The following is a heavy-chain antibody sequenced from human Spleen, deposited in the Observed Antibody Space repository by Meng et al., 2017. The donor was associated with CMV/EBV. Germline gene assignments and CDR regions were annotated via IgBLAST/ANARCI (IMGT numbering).Heavy chain of an antibody. J-gene: IGHJ6*02. CDR2: ISGSGGST. Sequence: GGSLRLSCAASGFNFNIYAMSWVRQAPGKGLEWVSAISGSGGSTYYADSVKGRFTISRDNSKNTLYLQMNSLRAEDTAVYYCAKDLSHCSSTSCSYYYYGMDVWGQGTTVTVSS. D-gene: IGHD2-2*01. V-gene: IGHV3-23*01. CDR1: GFNFNIYA. CDR3: AKDLSHCSSTSCSYYYYGMDV.